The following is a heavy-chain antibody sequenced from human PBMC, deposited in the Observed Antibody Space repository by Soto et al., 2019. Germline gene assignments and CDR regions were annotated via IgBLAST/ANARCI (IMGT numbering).Heavy chain of an antibody. D-gene: IGHD3-22*01. CDR2: IIPIFGTA. CDR3: ARSRVTYYYDRSAFDI. V-gene: IGHV1-69*01. Sequence: QVQLVQSGAEVKKPGSSVKVSCKASGGTYSSYAISWVRQAPGQGPEWMGGIIPIFGTANYAQKFQGRVTITADESTSTAYMELSSLRSEDTAVYYCARSRVTYYYDRSAFDIWGQGTMVTVSS. J-gene: IGHJ3*02. CDR1: GGTYSSYA.